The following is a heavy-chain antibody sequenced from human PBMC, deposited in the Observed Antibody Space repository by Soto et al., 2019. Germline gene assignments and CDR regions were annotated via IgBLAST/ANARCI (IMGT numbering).Heavy chain of an antibody. J-gene: IGHJ6*02. D-gene: IGHD2-21*02. CDR2: ILYSGSV. Sequence: QVQLQESGPGLVRPSQTLSLTCTVSGGSISYDHYHWTWIRQPPGKGLEWIGYILYSGSVFYNPSLQSRLSMSVDTSKNLFSLKLSSVTAADTAVYFCVREDDGGDRDYYGLDVWGQGTTVTVSS. V-gene: IGHV4-30-4*01. CDR3: VREDDGGDRDYYGLDV. CDR1: GGSISYDHYH.